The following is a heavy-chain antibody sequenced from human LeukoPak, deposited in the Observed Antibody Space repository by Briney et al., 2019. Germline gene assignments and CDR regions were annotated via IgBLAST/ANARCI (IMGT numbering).Heavy chain of an antibody. CDR1: GFSFSSCA. J-gene: IGHJ4*02. CDR2: IGGRGDIS. V-gene: IGHV3-23*01. CDR3: ARDWYSGSYFDY. Sequence: GGSLRRSCAASGFSFSSCAMGWVRQAPGKGLEWVAIIGGRGDISFNADSVKGRFTISRDNSKNTVYLQLNSLRVEDTAVYYCARDWYSGSYFDYWGQGTLVTVSS. D-gene: IGHD1-26*01.